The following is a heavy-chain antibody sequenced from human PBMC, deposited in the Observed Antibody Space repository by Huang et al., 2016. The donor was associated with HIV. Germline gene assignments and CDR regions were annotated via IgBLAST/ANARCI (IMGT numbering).Heavy chain of an antibody. J-gene: IGHJ4*02. D-gene: IGHD3-10*01. CDR3: ARLPGSITMIRGVITDPY. CDR1: GGSIRSDNYY. CDR2: IDYSGGT. Sequence: QLQLQESGPGLVKPSETLSLTCTVSGGSIRSDNYYWGWIRQPPGKGLEWIGSIDYSGGTYYNPSLKSLVTITVDTSKNQFSLKMRSVTAADTAVYYCARLPGSITMIRGVITDPYWGQGTLVTVSS. V-gene: IGHV4-39*01.